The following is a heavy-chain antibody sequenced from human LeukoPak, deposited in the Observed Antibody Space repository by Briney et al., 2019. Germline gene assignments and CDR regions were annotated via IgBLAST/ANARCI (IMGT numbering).Heavy chain of an antibody. Sequence: ASVKVSCKASGYTFTGYYMHWVRQAPGQGLEWMGWINPNSGGTNYAQKFQGRVTMTRDASISTAYMELSRLRSDDTAVYYCARIIEGAAIAVAGYDYWGQGTLVTVSS. J-gene: IGHJ4*02. D-gene: IGHD6-19*01. CDR1: GYTFTGYY. V-gene: IGHV1-2*02. CDR2: INPNSGGT. CDR3: ARIIEGAAIAVAGYDY.